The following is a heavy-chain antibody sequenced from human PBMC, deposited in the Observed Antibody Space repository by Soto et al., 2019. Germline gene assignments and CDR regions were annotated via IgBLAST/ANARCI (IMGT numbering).Heavy chain of an antibody. CDR1: GDTLTTDG. D-gene: IGHD2-15*01. J-gene: IGHJ4*02. CDR3: ARVRPGYCSGGPCFWYYFDY. CDR2: IIPIFDKT. Sequence: PSVKVSCKASGDTLTTDGIGWVRQAPGQGLEWMGGIIPIFDKTYYSEKFQDRVTITADKSTSTAYMELSGLRSDDTAVYYCARVRPGYCSGGPCFWYYFDYWGQGTRVTFSS. V-gene: IGHV1-69*06.